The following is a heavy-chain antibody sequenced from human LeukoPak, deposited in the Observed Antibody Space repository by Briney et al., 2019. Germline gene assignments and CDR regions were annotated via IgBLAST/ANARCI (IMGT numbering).Heavy chain of an antibody. CDR2: INPHNADT. V-gene: IGHV1-2*02. Sequence: GASVKVSCKASGYTFTGYYLHWVRQAPGQGLEWMGWINPHNADTNYAQRFQGRVTMTRDTSITTAYMVSSRLRSDDTAVYYCASVKDIVVGGGPYYFDYWGQGTLVTVSS. CDR1: GYTFTGYY. D-gene: IGHD2-15*01. J-gene: IGHJ4*02. CDR3: ASVKDIVVGGGPYYFDY.